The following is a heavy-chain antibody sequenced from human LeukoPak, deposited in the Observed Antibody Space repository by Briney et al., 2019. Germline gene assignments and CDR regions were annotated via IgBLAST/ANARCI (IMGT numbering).Heavy chain of an antibody. V-gene: IGHV4-59*01. J-gene: IGHJ6*02. CDR2: IYYSGST. CDR3: ARDRSYSSSWYEVYGMDV. D-gene: IGHD6-13*01. CDR1: GGSISSYY. Sequence: SETLSLTCTVSGGSISSYYWSWIRQPPGKGLEWIGYIYYSGSTNYNPSLKSRVTISVDTSKNQFSLKLSSVTAADTAVYYCARDRSYSSSWYEVYGMDVWGQGTTVTVSS.